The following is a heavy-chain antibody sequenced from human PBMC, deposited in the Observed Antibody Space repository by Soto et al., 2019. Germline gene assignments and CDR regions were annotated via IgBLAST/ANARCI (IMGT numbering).Heavy chain of an antibody. CDR1: GGSFSGYY. J-gene: IGHJ4*02. CDR2: INHSGRT. D-gene: IGHD3-22*01. V-gene: IGHV4-34*01. Sequence: SETLSLTCAVYGGSFSGYYWSWIRQPPGKGLEWIGEINHSGRTNENPSLKSRVTISVDTSKNQFSLKLRSVTAADSAVYYCAGGITMKLAVQGDAPDNYYFDSWGQGSLVTVSS. CDR3: AGGITMKLAVQGDAPDNYYFDS.